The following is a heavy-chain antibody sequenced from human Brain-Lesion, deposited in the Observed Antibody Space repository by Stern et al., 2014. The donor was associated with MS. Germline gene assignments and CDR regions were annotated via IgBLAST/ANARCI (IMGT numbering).Heavy chain of an antibody. V-gene: IGHV3-21*01. D-gene: IGHD2-2*01. Sequence: EVQLVESGGGLVKPGGSLRLSCEASGFTFNSYSMNWVRQAPGKGREGVSSISVCTDYIYYADSLKGRIPISRDNAKNSLFLQMNTLRAEDTGVYYCARVDCSGTNCFYYYYGMDVWGQGTTVTVSS. CDR1: GFTFNSYS. CDR2: ISVCTDYI. J-gene: IGHJ6*02. CDR3: ARVDCSGTNCFYYYYGMDV.